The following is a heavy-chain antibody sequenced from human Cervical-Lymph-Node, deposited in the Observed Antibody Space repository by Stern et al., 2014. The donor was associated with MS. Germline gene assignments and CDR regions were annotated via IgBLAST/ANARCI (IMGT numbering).Heavy chain of an antibody. V-gene: IGHV5-51*01. CDR2: IYPRDSDT. J-gene: IGHJ4*02. D-gene: IGHD4-17*01. CDR1: GYDFNTYW. CDR3: ARWGDGDASLDY. Sequence: EVQLVQSGAEVKKPGDSLRISCKGSGYDFNTYWIAWVRQMPGQGLEWMGMIYPRDSDTRYSPSCQGQVTISADKSIRTAYLQWRSLKASDTALYFCARWGDGDASLDYWGQGALVSVSS.